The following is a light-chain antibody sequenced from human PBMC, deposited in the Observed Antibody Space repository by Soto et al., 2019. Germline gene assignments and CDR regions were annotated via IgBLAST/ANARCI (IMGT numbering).Light chain of an antibody. CDR1: QRVSSN. CDR2: GAS. Sequence: EVEMTQSPATGSVSPGERVTLSFRASQRVSSNVAWYQQKPGQAPRVLIFGASTRATGTPARFSGSGSGTEFTLTISSLQPEDFAVYYCQQYNICPPYPFGPGTKVDI. CDR3: QQYNICPPYP. V-gene: IGKV3-15*01. J-gene: IGKJ2*01.